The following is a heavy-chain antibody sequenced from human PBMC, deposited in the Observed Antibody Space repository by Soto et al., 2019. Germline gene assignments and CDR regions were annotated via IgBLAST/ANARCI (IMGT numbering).Heavy chain of an antibody. D-gene: IGHD2-2*01. CDR2: ISAYNGNT. J-gene: IGHJ6*02. CDR1: GYTFTSYG. CDR3: ARDLLAGYCSSTSCYPHYYYGMDV. Sequence: GASVKVSCKASGYTFTSYGISWVRQAPGQGLEWMGWISAYNGNTNYAQKLQGRVTMTTDTSASTAYMELRSLRSDDTAVYYCARDLLAGYCSSTSCYPHYYYGMDVWGQGTTVTVSS. V-gene: IGHV1-18*01.